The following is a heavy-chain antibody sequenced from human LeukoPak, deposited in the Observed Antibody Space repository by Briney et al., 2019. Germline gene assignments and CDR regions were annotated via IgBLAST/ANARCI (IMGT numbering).Heavy chain of an antibody. CDR1: GFTFSTYD. CDR3: ARGAEGFDP. CDR2: IGTAGGT. J-gene: IGHJ5*02. D-gene: IGHD1-14*01. V-gene: IGHV3-13*01. Sequence: GGSLRLSCAASGFTFSTYDMHWVRQATGQGLEWVSGIGTAGGTYYLGSVKGRFTISRENAKNSLYLQMNSLRAGDTAVYYCARGAEGFDPWGQGTLVTVSS.